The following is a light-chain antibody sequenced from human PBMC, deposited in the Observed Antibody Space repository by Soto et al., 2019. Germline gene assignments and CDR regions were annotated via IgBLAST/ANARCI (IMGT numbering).Light chain of an antibody. V-gene: IGKV1-27*01. Sequence: DITMTQSTSSLSASVGDRVTITCRASQGISNYLAWYQQKPGKVPKLLIYAASTLQSGVPSRFSGSGSGTDFTLAISSLQPADVATYCCQTYNIAPWTFGQGTKVEIK. CDR2: AAS. CDR1: QGISNY. J-gene: IGKJ1*01. CDR3: QTYNIAPWT.